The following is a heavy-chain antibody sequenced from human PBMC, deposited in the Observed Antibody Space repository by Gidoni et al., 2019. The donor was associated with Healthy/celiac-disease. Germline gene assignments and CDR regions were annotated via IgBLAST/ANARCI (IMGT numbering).Heavy chain of an antibody. D-gene: IGHD1-26*01. CDR2: IIPIFGTA. CDR3: ARDLGEWDHTDRNFDY. Sequence: QVQLVQSGAEVKKPGSSVKVSCKASGGTFSSYAIRWVRQAPGQGLEWMGGIIPIFGTANYAQKFQGRVTITADKSTSTAYMELSSLRSEDTAVYYCARDLGEWDHTDRNFDYWGQGTLVTVSS. CDR1: GGTFSSYA. J-gene: IGHJ4*02. V-gene: IGHV1-69*06.